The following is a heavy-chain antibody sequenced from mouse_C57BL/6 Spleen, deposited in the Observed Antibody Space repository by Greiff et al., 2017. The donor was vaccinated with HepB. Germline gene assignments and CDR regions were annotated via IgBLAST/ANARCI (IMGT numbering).Heavy chain of an antibody. Sequence: EVQRVESGGGLVQPKGSLKLSCAASGFSFNTYAMNWVRQAPGKGLEWVARIRSKSNNYATYYADSVKDRFTISRDDSESMLYLQMNNLKTEDTAMYYCVRLWGDYFDYWGQGTTLTVSS. J-gene: IGHJ2*01. CDR2: IRSKSNNYAT. CDR1: GFSFNTYA. CDR3: VRLWGDYFDY. V-gene: IGHV10-1*01.